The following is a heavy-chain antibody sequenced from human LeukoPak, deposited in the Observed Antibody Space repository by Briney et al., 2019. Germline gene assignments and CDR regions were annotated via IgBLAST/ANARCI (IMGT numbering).Heavy chain of an antibody. CDR3: ACREFYSPWPGP. Sequence: GESLKISCKGSGYSFTSYWIGWVGQTPGKGLEWMGVIYPGDSRTRYNPSFEGQVTISADESINTAYLQWSSLKASDTAMYYCACREFYSPWPGPWGQGTLVTVSS. CDR1: GYSFTSYW. J-gene: IGHJ5*02. CDR2: IYPGDSRT. V-gene: IGHV5-51*01. D-gene: IGHD5-18*01.